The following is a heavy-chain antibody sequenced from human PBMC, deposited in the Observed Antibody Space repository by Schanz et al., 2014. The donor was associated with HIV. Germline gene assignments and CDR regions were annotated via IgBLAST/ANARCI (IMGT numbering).Heavy chain of an antibody. D-gene: IGHD2-2*01. J-gene: IGHJ4*02. CDR3: AKVGRIYSTTWIDY. CDR2: IWYDGSKK. Sequence: VQLLESGGGLVQPGGSLRLSCVASRFTFNTYAMAWVRQAPGKGLEWVAVIWYDGSKKYYADSVKGRFTISRDNSKNTLYLQMNSLRSEDTAVYYCAKVGRIYSTTWIDYWGQGTLVTVSS. V-gene: IGHV3-30*02. CDR1: RFTFNTYA.